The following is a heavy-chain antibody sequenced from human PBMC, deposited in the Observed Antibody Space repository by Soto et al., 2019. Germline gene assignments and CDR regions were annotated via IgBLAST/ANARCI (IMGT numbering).Heavy chain of an antibody. Sequence: GGSLRLSCAASGFTFSGYEMNWVRQAPGKGLEWVSCISSSGSTIYYADSVKGRFTISRDNAKNSLYLQMNSLRAEDTAVYYCARNYDFWSGYYTGALGYYYYGMDVWGQGTTVTVSS. CDR1: GFTFSGYE. CDR2: ISSSGSTI. CDR3: ARNYDFWSGYYTGALGYYYYGMDV. V-gene: IGHV3-48*03. D-gene: IGHD3-3*01. J-gene: IGHJ6*02.